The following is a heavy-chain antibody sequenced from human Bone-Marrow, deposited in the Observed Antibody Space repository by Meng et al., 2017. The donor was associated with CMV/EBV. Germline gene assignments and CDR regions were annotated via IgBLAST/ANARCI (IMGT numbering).Heavy chain of an antibody. CDR3: ASDLVFRLSTLVTYFDY. Sequence: SETLSLTCTVSGGSISSYYWSWIRQPPGKGLEWIANIYYSGSTYYNPSLKSRVSISVDTSKNQFSLKLSSVTAADTAVYYCASDLVFRLSTLVTYFDYWGQGKLVTVSS. J-gene: IGHJ4*02. CDR2: IYYSGST. D-gene: IGHD4-23*01. CDR1: GGSISSYY. V-gene: IGHV4-59*12.